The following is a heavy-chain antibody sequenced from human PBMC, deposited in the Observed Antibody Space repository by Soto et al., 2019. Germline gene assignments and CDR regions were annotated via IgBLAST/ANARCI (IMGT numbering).Heavy chain of an antibody. J-gene: IGHJ4*02. Sequence: GESLKISCKGSGYSFTSYWISWVRQMPGKGREWMGRIDPSDSYTNYSPSFQGHVTISADKSISTAYLQWSSLKASDTAMYYCARQEMGATFYFDYWGQGTLVTVSS. V-gene: IGHV5-10-1*01. CDR1: GYSFTSYW. CDR2: IDPSDSYT. D-gene: IGHD1-26*01. CDR3: ARQEMGATFYFDY.